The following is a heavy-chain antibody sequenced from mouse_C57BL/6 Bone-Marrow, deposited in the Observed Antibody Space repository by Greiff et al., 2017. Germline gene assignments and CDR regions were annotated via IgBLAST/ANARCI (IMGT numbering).Heavy chain of an antibody. D-gene: IGHD1-1*01. Sequence: VQLQQSGPGLVKPSQSLSITCTVSGFSLTSYGVNWVRQTPGKGLEWLGVIWIGGSTDYNAAFISRLSISKDNSKSQVIFKMNSLQADDTAIYYCARNSPFTTLVDYWGQGTTLTVSS. CDR3: ARNSPFTTLVDY. J-gene: IGHJ2*01. CDR1: GFSLTSYG. V-gene: IGHV2-2*01. CDR2: IWIGGST.